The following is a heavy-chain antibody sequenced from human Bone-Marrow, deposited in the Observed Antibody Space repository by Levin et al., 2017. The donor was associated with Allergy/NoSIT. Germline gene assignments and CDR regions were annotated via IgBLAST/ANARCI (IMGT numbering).Heavy chain of an antibody. CDR3: ARITVAATPGYFDL. V-gene: IGHV3-23*01. Sequence: ETLSLTCAASGFSFKTYAMSWVRQAPGKGLEWVSGISGSDGSTYYADSVKGRFTISRDSSKNTLYLQMTSLRAEDTAMYYCARITVAATPGYFDLWGRGTLVTVAS. CDR2: ISGSDGST. D-gene: IGHD2-15*01. J-gene: IGHJ2*01. CDR1: GFSFKTYA.